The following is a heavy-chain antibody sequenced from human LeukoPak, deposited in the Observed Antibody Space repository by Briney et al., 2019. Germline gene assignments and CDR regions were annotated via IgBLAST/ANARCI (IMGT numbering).Heavy chain of an antibody. J-gene: IGHJ1*01. CDR2: INPNSGGT. Sequence: ASVKVSCKASGYTFTSYYMHWVRQAPGQGLEWMGWINPNSGGTNYAQKFQGRVTMTRDTSISTAYMELSRLRSDDTAVYYCAREDMGGNSLQHWGQGTLVTVSS. CDR1: GYTFTSYY. CDR3: AREDMGGNSLQH. V-gene: IGHV1-2*02. D-gene: IGHD4-23*01.